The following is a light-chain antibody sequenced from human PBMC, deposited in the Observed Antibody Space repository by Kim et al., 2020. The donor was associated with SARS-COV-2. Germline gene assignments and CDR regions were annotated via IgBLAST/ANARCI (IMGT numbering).Light chain of an antibody. CDR1: QSITSG. J-gene: IGKJ4*01. V-gene: IGKV1-5*01. CDR3: QQHNGY. Sequence: TLHASVGDTVTITCRASQSITSGLAWYQQKPGKAPKLLIYLVSNLDYGVPSRFSGSGSGTQFTLTISSLQPDDFATYYCQQHNGYFGGGTKVDIK. CDR2: LVS.